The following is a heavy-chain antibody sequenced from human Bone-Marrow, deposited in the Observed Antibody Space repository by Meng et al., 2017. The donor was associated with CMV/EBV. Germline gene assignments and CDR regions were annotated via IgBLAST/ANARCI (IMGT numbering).Heavy chain of an antibody. V-gene: IGHV5-51*01. CDR3: ARTDCSSTSCYHNYYYGMDV. Sequence: KVSCKGSGYSFTTYWIAWVRQMPGKGLEWMGIIYPGDSDTRYSPSFQGQVTISADKSISTAYLQWSSLKASDTAMYYCARTDCSSTSCYHNYYYGMDVWGQGTTVTVSS. J-gene: IGHJ6*02. CDR2: IYPGDSDT. D-gene: IGHD2-2*01. CDR1: GYSFTTYW.